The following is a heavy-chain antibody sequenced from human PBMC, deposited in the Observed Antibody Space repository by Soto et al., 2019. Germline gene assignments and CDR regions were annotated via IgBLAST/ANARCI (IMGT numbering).Heavy chain of an antibody. CDR2: IYWDDEE. V-gene: IGHV2-5*02. D-gene: IGHD1-26*01. CDR3: ARSNGDLYPGTVDL. Sequence: QITLKESGPTLVKPTQTLTLTCNFSGFSRATRGIGMAWTRQPPGKALEWLALIYWDDEERYNPSLRSRLTITKDTSKNQLVFTMTNMDPADTATYYCARSNGDLYPGTVDLWGQGTMVTVSS. CDR1: GFSRATRGIG. J-gene: IGHJ3*01.